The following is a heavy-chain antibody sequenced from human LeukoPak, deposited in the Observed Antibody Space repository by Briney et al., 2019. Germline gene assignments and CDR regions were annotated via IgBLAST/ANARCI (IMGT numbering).Heavy chain of an antibody. Sequence: PGGSLRLSCAASEFTLSRYNMNRVRQAPGKGLEWVSSISSGTGYIYYADSVKGRFTISRDNAKNSLDLLLNSLRAEDTAVYYCARRSRDGYNPDYYYYGMDVWGQGTTVTVSS. CDR3: ARRSRDGYNPDYYYYGMDV. D-gene: IGHD5-24*01. CDR2: ISSGTGYI. J-gene: IGHJ6*02. CDR1: EFTLSRYN. V-gene: IGHV3-21*01.